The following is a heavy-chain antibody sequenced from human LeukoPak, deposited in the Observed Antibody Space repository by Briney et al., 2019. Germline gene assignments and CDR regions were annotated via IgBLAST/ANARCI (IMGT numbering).Heavy chain of an antibody. D-gene: IGHD2/OR15-2a*01. CDR1: GGSISSYY. V-gene: IGHV4-59*01. J-gene: IGHJ4*02. CDR2: IYYSGST. Sequence: PSETLSLTCTVSGGSISSYYWSWIRQPPGKGLEWIGYIYYSGSTNYNPSLKSRVTISVDTSKNQFSLKLSSVTAADTAVYYCARGRDEYPSLHCFDYWGQGTLVTVSS. CDR3: ARGRDEYPSLHCFDY.